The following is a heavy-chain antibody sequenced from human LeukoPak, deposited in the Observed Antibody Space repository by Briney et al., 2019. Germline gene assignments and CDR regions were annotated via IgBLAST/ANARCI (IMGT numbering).Heavy chain of an antibody. CDR2: IYPGDSDT. Sequence: TGESLKISCKGSGYSFTTYWIGWVRQMPGKGLEWMGIIYPGDSDTRYSPSFQGQVTISADKSISTAYLQWSSLKASDTAMYYCARQLGELLYYFDYWGQGTLVTVSS. D-gene: IGHD1-26*01. J-gene: IGHJ4*02. V-gene: IGHV5-51*01. CDR3: ARQLGELLYYFDY. CDR1: GYSFTTYW.